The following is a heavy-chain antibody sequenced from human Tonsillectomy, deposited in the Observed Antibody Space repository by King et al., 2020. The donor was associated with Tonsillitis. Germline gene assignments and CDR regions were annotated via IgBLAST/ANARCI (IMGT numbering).Heavy chain of an antibody. J-gene: IGHJ4*02. CDR3: TQSAIFGGP. CDR1: GFTFGDYG. CDR2: IRSKAYGGTT. D-gene: IGHD3-3*01. Sequence: VQLVESGGGLVQPGRSLRLSCTASGFTFGDYGVSWFRQAPGKGLEWVGFIRSKAYGGTTEYAASVKGRFTISRDDSKSIAYLQMNSLKTEDTAIYYCTQSAIFGGPGGRGTLVTVSS. V-gene: IGHV3-49*03.